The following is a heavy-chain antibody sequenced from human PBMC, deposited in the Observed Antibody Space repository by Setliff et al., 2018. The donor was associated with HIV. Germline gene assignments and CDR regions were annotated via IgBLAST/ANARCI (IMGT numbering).Heavy chain of an antibody. V-gene: IGHV3-15*01. CDR3: ARQILRGVWLTDY. CDR1: GFTFSNAW. J-gene: IGHJ4*02. Sequence: GGSLRLSCAASGFTFSNAWMSWVRQAPGKGLEWVGRIKSKTDGGTTDYAAPVKGRFTISRDDSKNTLYLQMNSLRPDDTAVYYCARQILRGVWLTDYWGQGTLVTVSS. CDR2: IKSKTDGGTT. D-gene: IGHD5-12*01.